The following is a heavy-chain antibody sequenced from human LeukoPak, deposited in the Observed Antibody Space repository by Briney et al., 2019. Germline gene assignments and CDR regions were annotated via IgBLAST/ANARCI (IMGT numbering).Heavy chain of an antibody. V-gene: IGHV3-30*02. Sequence: GGSLRLSCAASGFTFNSYGMHWVRQAPGKGLEWVAFIRYDGSNKYYAGSVKGRFTISRDNSKNTLYLQMNSLNSEDTAVYYCAKGGVFYYDSGLDYWGQGTLVTVSS. D-gene: IGHD3-10*01. CDR2: IRYDGSNK. CDR3: AKGGVFYYDSGLDY. CDR1: GFTFNSYG. J-gene: IGHJ4*02.